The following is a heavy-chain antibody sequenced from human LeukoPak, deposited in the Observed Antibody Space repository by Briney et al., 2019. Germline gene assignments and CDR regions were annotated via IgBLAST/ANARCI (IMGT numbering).Heavy chain of an antibody. J-gene: IGHJ3*02. CDR1: GGSISSYY. Sequence: SETLSLTCTVSGGSISSYYWSWIRQPPGKGLEWIGEINHSGSTNYNPSLKSRVTISVDTSKNQFSLKLSSVTAADTAVYYCARQLGQGGAFDIWGQGTMVTVSS. CDR2: INHSGST. V-gene: IGHV4-34*01. D-gene: IGHD7-27*01. CDR3: ARQLGQGGAFDI.